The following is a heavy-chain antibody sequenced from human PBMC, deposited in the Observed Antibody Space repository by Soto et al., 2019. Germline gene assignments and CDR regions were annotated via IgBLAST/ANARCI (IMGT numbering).Heavy chain of an antibody. Sequence: QVQLVQSGAEVKKPGSSVKVSCEASGGTFSSDALNWVRQAPGQGLEGMGGIIPMFGTATYAQKFQGKITIIADESTNTGYMELSSLGSEDSAVYFCARSRFPRSVWFGLLDHWGKGTMVTVSS. CDR1: GGTFSSDA. CDR3: ARSRFPRSVWFGLLDH. J-gene: IGHJ4*02. CDR2: IIPMFGTA. D-gene: IGHD3-10*01. V-gene: IGHV1-69*12.